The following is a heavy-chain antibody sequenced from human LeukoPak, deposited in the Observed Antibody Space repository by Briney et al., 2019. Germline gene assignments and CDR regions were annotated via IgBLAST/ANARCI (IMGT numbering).Heavy chain of an antibody. Sequence: SGPTLVNPTQTLTLTCTFSGFSLSTSGVGVGWIRQPPGKALEWLALIYWDDDKRYSPSLKSRLTITKDTSKNQVVLTMTNMDPVDTATYYCAHRGGGEAGPAGVYDYWGQGTLVTVSS. CDR3: AHRGGGEAGPAGVYDY. D-gene: IGHD3-10*01. J-gene: IGHJ4*02. CDR2: IYWDDDK. V-gene: IGHV2-5*02. CDR1: GFSLSTSGVG.